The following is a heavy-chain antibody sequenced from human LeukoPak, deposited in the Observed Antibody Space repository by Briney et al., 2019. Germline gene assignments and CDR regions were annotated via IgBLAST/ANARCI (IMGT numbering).Heavy chain of an antibody. CDR1: GFTFSSYS. D-gene: IGHD3-22*01. J-gene: IGHJ4*02. CDR2: ISSSSSTI. V-gene: IGHV3-48*01. CDR3: ARDAESYTMIVVATRYYFDY. Sequence: GGSLRLSCAASGFTFSSYSMNWVRQAPGKGLEWVSYISSSSSTIYYADSVKGRFTISRDNSKNTLYLQMNSLRAEDTAVYYCARDAESYTMIVVATRYYFDYWGQGTLVTVSS.